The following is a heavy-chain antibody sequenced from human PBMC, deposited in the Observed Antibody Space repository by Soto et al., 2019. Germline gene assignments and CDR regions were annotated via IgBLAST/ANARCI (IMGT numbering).Heavy chain of an antibody. CDR3: ARGDYDILTADY. CDR2: INAGNGNT. Sequence: GASVKVSCKASGYTFTSYAMHWERQAPGQRLEWMGWINAGNGNTKYSQKFQGRVTITRDTSASTAYMELGSLRSEDTAVYYCARGDYDILTADYWGQGTLVTVSS. J-gene: IGHJ4*02. CDR1: GYTFTSYA. V-gene: IGHV1-3*01. D-gene: IGHD3-9*01.